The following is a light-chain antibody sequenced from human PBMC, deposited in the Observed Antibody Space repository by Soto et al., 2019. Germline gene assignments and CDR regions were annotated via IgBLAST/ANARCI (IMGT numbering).Light chain of an antibody. CDR2: DAF. Sequence: EIVLTQSPATLSLSPGERATLSCRASQSVSSYLAWYQHKPGQAPRLLIYDAFNRATGVPVRFSGSGSGTDFTLTISSLEPEDFALYYCQQRSKWPVTFGGGTKVEIK. J-gene: IGKJ4*01. CDR1: QSVSSY. V-gene: IGKV3-11*01. CDR3: QQRSKWPVT.